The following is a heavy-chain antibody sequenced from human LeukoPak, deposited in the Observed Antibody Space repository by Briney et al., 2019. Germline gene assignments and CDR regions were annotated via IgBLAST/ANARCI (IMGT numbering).Heavy chain of an antibody. CDR3: ARDKGFVVVPAAIDY. D-gene: IGHD2-2*01. CDR1: GFTFSSYS. J-gene: IGHJ4*02. Sequence: GGSLRLSCAASGFTFSSYSMNWVRQAPGKGLEWVSSISSCSSYIYYADSVKGRFTISRDNAKNSLYLQMNSLRAEDTAVYYCARDKGFVVVPAAIDYWGQGTLVTVSS. V-gene: IGHV3-21*01. CDR2: ISSCSSYI.